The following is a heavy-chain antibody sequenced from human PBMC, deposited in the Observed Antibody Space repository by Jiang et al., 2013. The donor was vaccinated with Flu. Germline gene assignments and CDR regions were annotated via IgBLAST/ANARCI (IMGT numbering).Heavy chain of an antibody. CDR3: ARHSIPLVPAGLSD. V-gene: IGHV4-38-2*02. D-gene: IGHD2-21*01. J-gene: IGHJ4*02. CDR1: GYSISTGSY. Sequence: GPGLVKPSETLSLNCIVSGYSISTGSYWGWIRQPPGKGLEWIGSIYHSDTNSYSRTTYYNPSLESRVSISVDPSKNXLSLSLTSVTAADTAVYYCARHSIPLVPAGLSDWGQGTLVTVTS. CDR2: IYHSDTNSYSRTT.